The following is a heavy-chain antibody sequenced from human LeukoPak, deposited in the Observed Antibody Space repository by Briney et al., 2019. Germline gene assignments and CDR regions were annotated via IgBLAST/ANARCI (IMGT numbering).Heavy chain of an antibody. CDR2: INPNSGGT. Sequence: ASVKVSCKASGYTFTGYYTHWVRQAPGQGLEWMGWINPNSGGTNYAQKFQGRVTMTRDTSISTAYMELSRLRSDDTAVYYCARPLWFGDPNGAFDIWGQGTMVTVSS. V-gene: IGHV1-2*02. J-gene: IGHJ3*02. D-gene: IGHD3-10*01. CDR3: ARPLWFGDPNGAFDI. CDR1: GYTFTGYY.